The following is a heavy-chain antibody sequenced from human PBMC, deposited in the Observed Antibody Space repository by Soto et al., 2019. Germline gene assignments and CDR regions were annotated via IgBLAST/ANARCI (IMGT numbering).Heavy chain of an antibody. Sequence: LVPLCVTWGVEGGSCGGYYWSWIRQPPGKGLEWIGEINHSGSTNYNPSLKSRVTISVDTSKNQFSLKLSSVTAADTAVYYGASAAVRHTGSAPRGHGTSVPVSP. J-gene: IGHJ5*02. CDR2: INHSGST. CDR1: GGSCGGYY. V-gene: IGHV4-34*01. CDR3: ASAAVRHTGSAP. D-gene: IGHD6-6*01.